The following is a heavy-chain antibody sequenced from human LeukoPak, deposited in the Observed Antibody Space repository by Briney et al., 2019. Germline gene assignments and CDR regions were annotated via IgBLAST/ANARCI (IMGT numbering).Heavy chain of an antibody. CDR2: LSGSGGST. CDR3: AKGDMPIVARALDY. D-gene: IGHD5-12*01. J-gene: IGHJ4*02. Sequence: GGSLRLSCAASGFTFSDYAMNWVRQAPGKGLEWVSALSGSGGSTYYADSVQGRFTISRNNYENTLYLQMSRLRAEDTAVYYCAKGDMPIVARALDYWGQGTLVTVSX. V-gene: IGHV3-23*01. CDR1: GFTFSDYA.